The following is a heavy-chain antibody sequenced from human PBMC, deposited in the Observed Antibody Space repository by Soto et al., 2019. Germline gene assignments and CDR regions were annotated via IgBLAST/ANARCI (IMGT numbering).Heavy chain of an antibody. CDR3: ARGDCVGGTCYSLAGSFYYYMDV. CDR2: INNDGSVS. V-gene: IGHV3-74*01. Sequence: EVQLVESGGGLVQPGGSLRLSCVASGFTFSNYWMYWVRQAPGEGLVWVSRINNDGSVSSYADSVKGRLTISRDNVKNTLYLQRDSLRAEDTAVYYCARGDCVGGTCYSLAGSFYYYMDVWGKGTTVTVFS. CDR1: GFTFSNYW. D-gene: IGHD2-15*01. J-gene: IGHJ6*03.